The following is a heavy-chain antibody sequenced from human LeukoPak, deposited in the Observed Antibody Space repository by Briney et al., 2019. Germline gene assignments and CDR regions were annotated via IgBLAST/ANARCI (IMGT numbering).Heavy chain of an antibody. V-gene: IGHV3-53*01. D-gene: IGHD5-18*01. CDR2: IYSGGST. CDR3: ANHIQLWFPDAFDI. CDR1: GFTVSSNY. Sequence: GGSLRLSCAASGFTVSSNYMSWVRQAPGKGLEWVSVIYSGGSTYYADSVKGRFTISRDNSKNTLYLQMNSLRAEDTAVYYCANHIQLWFPDAFDIWGQGTMVTVSS. J-gene: IGHJ3*02.